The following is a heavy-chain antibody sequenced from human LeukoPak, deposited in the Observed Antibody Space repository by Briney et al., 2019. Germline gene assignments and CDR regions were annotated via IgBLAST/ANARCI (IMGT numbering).Heavy chain of an antibody. CDR3: AKDLIYCSSTSCYSGAGAFDI. CDR1: GFTFGSYG. Sequence: PGGSLRLSCAASGFTFGSYGMHWVRQAPGKGLEWVAFIRYDGSNKYYADSVKGRFTISRDNSKNTLYLQMNSLRAEDTAVYYCAKDLIYCSSTSCYSGAGAFDIWGQGTMVTVSS. CDR2: IRYDGSNK. V-gene: IGHV3-30*02. J-gene: IGHJ3*02. D-gene: IGHD2-2*02.